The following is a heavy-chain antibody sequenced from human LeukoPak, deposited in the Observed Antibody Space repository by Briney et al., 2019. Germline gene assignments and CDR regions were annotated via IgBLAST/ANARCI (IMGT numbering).Heavy chain of an antibody. CDR1: GFTFSSDW. Sequence: PGGSLRLSCAASGFTFSSDWMSWVRQAPGQGLEWVANIKKNGNEKYYVDSVKGRFTISRDNAKSSLYLQMNSLRAEDTAVYYCARGRYSSTTYYFDYWGQGTLVTVSS. J-gene: IGHJ4*02. D-gene: IGHD6-13*01. V-gene: IGHV3-7*03. CDR2: IKKNGNEK. CDR3: ARGRYSSTTYYFDY.